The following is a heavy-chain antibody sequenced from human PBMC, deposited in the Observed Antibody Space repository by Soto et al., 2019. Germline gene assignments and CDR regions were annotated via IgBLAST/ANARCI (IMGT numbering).Heavy chain of an antibody. Sequence: GASVKVSCKVSGYTLTELSIHWVRQAPGKGLEWMGGFDPEAGETIYAQKFQGRVTMTEDTSTDTAYMELSSLRSEDTAVYFCATDLTYYGSGKSFDCWGQGTLVTVSS. CDR3: ATDLTYYGSGKSFDC. D-gene: IGHD3-10*01. V-gene: IGHV1-24*01. CDR2: FDPEAGET. CDR1: GYTLTELS. J-gene: IGHJ4*02.